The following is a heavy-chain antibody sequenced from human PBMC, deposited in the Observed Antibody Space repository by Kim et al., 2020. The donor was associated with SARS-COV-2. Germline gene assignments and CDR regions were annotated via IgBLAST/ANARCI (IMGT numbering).Heavy chain of an antibody. CDR3: ARITIFGVAPYYYYYYYMDV. J-gene: IGHJ6*03. CDR2: INHSGST. CDR1: GGSFSGYY. Sequence: SETLSLTCAVYGGSFSGYYWSWIRQPPGKGLEWIGEINHSGSTNYNPSLKSRVTISVDTSKNQFSLKLSSVTAADTAVYYCARITIFGVAPYYYYYYYMDVWGKGTTVTVSS. D-gene: IGHD3-3*01. V-gene: IGHV4-34*01.